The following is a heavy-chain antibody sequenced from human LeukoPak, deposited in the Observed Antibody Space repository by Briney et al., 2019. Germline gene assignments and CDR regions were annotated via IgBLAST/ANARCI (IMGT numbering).Heavy chain of an antibody. J-gene: IGHJ4*02. CDR2: INSDGSTT. CDR3: ARSRWLDAFDY. D-gene: IGHD6-19*01. CDR1: RFIFSSYW. V-gene: IGHV3-74*01. Sequence: PGGSLRLSCAASRFIFSSYWMHWVRQAPGKGLVWVSRINSDGSTTNYADSVKGRFTISRDNAKNTLYLQMNSLRADDTAVYYCARSRWLDAFDYWGQGTLVTVSS.